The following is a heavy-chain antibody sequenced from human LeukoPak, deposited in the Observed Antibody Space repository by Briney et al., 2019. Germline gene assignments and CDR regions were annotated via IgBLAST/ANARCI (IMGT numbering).Heavy chain of an antibody. CDR1: GYTFTGYY. D-gene: IGHD3-22*01. V-gene: IGHV1-2*02. J-gene: IGHJ4*02. Sequence: ASVKVSCKASGYTFTGYYMHWVRQAPGQGLEWMGWINPNSGGTNYAQKFQGRVTMTRDTSTSTVYMELSSLRSEDTAVYYCARDQGYYDSSGYYPDYWGQGTLVTVSS. CDR3: ARDQGYYDSSGYYPDY. CDR2: INPNSGGT.